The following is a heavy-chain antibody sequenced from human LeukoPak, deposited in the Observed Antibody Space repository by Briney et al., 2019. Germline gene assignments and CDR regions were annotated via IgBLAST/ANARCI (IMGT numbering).Heavy chain of an antibody. CDR2: IYSGGST. CDR3: AGWSPRYNWFDP. D-gene: IGHD6-19*01. Sequence: GGSLRLSCAASGFTVSSNYMSWVRQTPGKGLEWVSVIYSGGSTYYADSVKGRFTISRDNSKNTLYLQMNSLRAEDTAVYYCAGWSPRYNWFDPWGQGTLVTVSS. CDR1: GFTVSSNY. J-gene: IGHJ5*02. V-gene: IGHV3-53*01.